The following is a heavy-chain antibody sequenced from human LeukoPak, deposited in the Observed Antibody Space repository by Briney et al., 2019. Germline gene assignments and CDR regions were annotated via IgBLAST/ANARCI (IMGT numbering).Heavy chain of an antibody. D-gene: IGHD2/OR15-2a*01. CDR3: GRESPRGNSQFDY. CDR1: GFTFRSYG. CDR2: IWYDGSNK. V-gene: IGHV3-33*01. Sequence: PGGSLRLSCAASGFTFRSYGMHWVRQARGKGLEWVALIWYDGSNKYYTDSLKGRLTISRDNSKNTLYLQMKSLRAEDTARYYCGRESPRGNSQFDYWGQGTLVTVSS. J-gene: IGHJ4*02.